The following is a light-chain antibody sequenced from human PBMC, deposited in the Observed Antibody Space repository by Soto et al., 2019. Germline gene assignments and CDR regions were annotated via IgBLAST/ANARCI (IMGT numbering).Light chain of an antibody. J-gene: IGKJ1*01. Sequence: DIQMTQSPSSLSASVGETITITCRASQSISSSLTWYQHSPGQPPKLLIFAASNLPAGIPPRFSGSGSGTSFTLTIRSLQPEDFATYYCQQSFNLPRTFGPGTKVDIK. CDR1: QSISSS. CDR3: QQSFNLPRT. V-gene: IGKV1-39*01. CDR2: AAS.